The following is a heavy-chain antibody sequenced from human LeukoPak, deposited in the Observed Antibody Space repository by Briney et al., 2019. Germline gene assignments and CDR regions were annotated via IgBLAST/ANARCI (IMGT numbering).Heavy chain of an antibody. CDR1: GYTFTVYF. J-gene: IGHJ4*02. Sequence: ASATVSFKASGYTFTVYFMHWVRQAPGQGLEWMGWINPNSGGTNYAPKFQGRVTMTRDTSISTACMELSGLRSDDTAVYYCAARSGTDFDCWGQGTLVTVSS. CDR2: INPNSGGT. CDR3: AARSGTDFDC. V-gene: IGHV1-2*02.